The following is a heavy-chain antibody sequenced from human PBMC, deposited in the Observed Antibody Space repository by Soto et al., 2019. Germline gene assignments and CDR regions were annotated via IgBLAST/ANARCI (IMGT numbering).Heavy chain of an antibody. CDR3: ARSRSRQQLATPYYDYYYYGMDV. CDR2: INPNSGGT. J-gene: IGHJ6*02. V-gene: IGHV1-2*04. CDR1: GYTFTGYY. D-gene: IGHD6-13*01. Sequence: ASVKVSCKASGYTFTGYYMHWVRQAPGQGLEWMGWINPNSGGTNYAQKFQGWVTMTRDTSISTAYMELSRLRSDDTAVYYCARSRSRQQLATPYYDYYYYGMDVWGQGTTVTVSS.